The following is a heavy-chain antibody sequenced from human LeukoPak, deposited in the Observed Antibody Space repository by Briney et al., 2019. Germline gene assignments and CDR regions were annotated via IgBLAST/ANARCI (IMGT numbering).Heavy chain of an antibody. Sequence: GGSLRLSCVASGFTFSNYWMHWVRQTPGKGLVWVANIETDGTTIHYADSVKGRFTISRDNAENTVYLQMNSLRAEDTGVYHCAREYNGGLDYWGQGTLVTVSS. CDR1: GFTFSNYW. CDR3: AREYNGGLDY. D-gene: IGHD5-12*01. V-gene: IGHV3-74*01. CDR2: IETDGTTI. J-gene: IGHJ4*02.